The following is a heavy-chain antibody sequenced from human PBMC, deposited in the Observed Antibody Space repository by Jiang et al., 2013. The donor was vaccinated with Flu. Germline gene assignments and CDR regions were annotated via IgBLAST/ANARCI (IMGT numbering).Heavy chain of an antibody. CDR2: IRYDGSNK. J-gene: IGHJ6*02. Sequence: VQLLESGGGVVQPGGSLRLSCAASGFTFSSYGMHWVRQAPGKGLEWVAFIRYDGSNKYYADSVKGRFTISRDNSKNTLYLQMNSLRAEDTAVYYCAKDYSSSWYSNFNYYYYGMDVWGQGTTVTVSS. CDR3: AKDYSSSWYSNFNYYYYGMDV. CDR1: GFTFSSYG. D-gene: IGHD6-13*01. V-gene: IGHV3-30*02.